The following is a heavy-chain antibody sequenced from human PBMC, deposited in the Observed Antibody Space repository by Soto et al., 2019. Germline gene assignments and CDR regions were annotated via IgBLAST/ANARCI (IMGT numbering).Heavy chain of an antibody. CDR2: IYYSGST. CDR1: GGSISSSSYY. CDR3: ASPKIAFYNWFYP. D-gene: IGHD3-3*02. V-gene: IGHV4-39*01. J-gene: IGHJ5*02. Sequence: SETLSLTCTVSGGSISSSSYYWGWNRQPPGKGLEWIGSIYYSGSTYYNPSLKSRVTISVDTSKNQFSLKLSSVTTADTAVYYCASPKIAFYNWFYPWGQGTLVTVSS.